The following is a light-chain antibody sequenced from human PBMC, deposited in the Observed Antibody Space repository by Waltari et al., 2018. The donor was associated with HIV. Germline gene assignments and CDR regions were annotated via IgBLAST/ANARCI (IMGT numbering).Light chain of an antibody. CDR3: CSYAGSYPYV. V-gene: IGLV2-11*01. CDR2: DVS. J-gene: IGLJ1*01. CDR1: SSDVGGYNY. Sequence: QSALTQPRPVSGSPGQSVTISCTGTSSDVGGYNYVSWYQQYPGKAPKLMIYDVSKRPSGVPGRFSGSKSGNTASLTISGLQAEDEADYYCCSYAGSYPYVFGTGTKVTVL.